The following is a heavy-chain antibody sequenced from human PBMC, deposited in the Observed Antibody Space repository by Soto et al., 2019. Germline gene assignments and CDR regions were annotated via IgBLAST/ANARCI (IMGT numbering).Heavy chain of an antibody. CDR1: GGSFSGYY. CDR3: ARDKITGLFDY. CDR2: INHSGST. V-gene: IGHV4-34*01. D-gene: IGHD2-8*02. Sequence: QVQLQQWGAGLLKPSETLSLTCAVYGGSFSGYYWTWIRQPPGTGLEWMGEINHSGSTNYNPSLKSLVTISVDTSKNHFSLKLTSVTAADTAVYYCARDKITGLFDYWGQGTLVTVSS. J-gene: IGHJ4*02.